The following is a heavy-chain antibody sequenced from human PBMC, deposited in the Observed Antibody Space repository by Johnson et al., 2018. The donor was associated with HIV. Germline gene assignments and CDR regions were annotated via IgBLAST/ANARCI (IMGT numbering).Heavy chain of an antibody. J-gene: IGHJ3*01. D-gene: IGHD3-22*01. CDR2: IRWDGATS. Sequence: VQLVESGGVVVQPGGSLRLSCEASGFTFDDYAMHWVRQPPGKGLEWVSLIRWDGATSHYADSVKGRFTISRDNSKNTLYLQMGSLRVEDMGIYYCAMPYYFDSGVYQWGQGTMVTVSS. CDR1: GFTFDDYA. V-gene: IGHV3-43D*03. CDR3: AMPYYFDSGVYQ.